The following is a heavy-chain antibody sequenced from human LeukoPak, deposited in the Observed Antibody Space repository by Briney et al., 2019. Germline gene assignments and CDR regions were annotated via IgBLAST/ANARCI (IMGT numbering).Heavy chain of an antibody. V-gene: IGHV3-48*01. CDR2: IGIDSGNT. D-gene: IGHD6-13*01. CDR1: GFTFSDYS. J-gene: IGHJ3*02. CDR3: ARVGYSADAFDI. Sequence: PGGSLRLSCAASGFTFSDYSMNWVRQAPGKGLEWISYIGIDSGNTNYADSVKGRFTISGDKAKNSLYLQMNSLRAEDTAVYYCARVGYSADAFDIWGQGTMVTVSS.